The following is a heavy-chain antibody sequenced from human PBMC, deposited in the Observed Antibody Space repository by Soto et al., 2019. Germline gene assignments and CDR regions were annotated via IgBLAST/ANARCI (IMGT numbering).Heavy chain of an antibody. V-gene: IGHV4-31*03. CDR2: IYYSGST. CDR1: GGSISSGGYY. D-gene: IGHD6-13*01. J-gene: IGHJ6*02. Sequence: SETLSLTCTVSGGSISSGGYYWSWIRQHPGKGLEWIGYIYYSGSTYYNPSLKSRVTISVDTSKNQFSLKLSSVTAADTAVYYCARSTEYSSSWYPDSGMDVWGQGTTVTVSS. CDR3: ARSTEYSSSWYPDSGMDV.